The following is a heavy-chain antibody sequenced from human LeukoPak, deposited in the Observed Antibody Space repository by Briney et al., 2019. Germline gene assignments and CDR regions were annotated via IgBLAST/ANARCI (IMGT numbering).Heavy chain of an antibody. CDR1: GFTFSSYW. CDR2: IKQDGSEK. CDR3: ARDLGDSLYYYYYGMDV. D-gene: IGHD4-17*01. J-gene: IGHJ6*02. Sequence: GGSLRLSGAASGFTFSSYWMSWVRQAPGKGREGVANIKQDGSEKYYVDSVKARFTISRDDAKNSLYLQMNRLRAEDTAVYYCARDLGDSLYYYYYGMDVWGQGTTVTVSS. V-gene: IGHV3-7*01.